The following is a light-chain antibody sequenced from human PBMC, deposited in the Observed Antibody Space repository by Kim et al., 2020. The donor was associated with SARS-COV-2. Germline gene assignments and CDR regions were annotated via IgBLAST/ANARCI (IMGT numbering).Light chain of an antibody. CDR3: PQRSYWPQT. V-gene: IGKV3-11*01. Sequence: EIVLTQSPATLSLSPGERGTLSCRASQSVSSYLAWYQQKPGQAPRLLIYDASNRATGIPARFSGSGSGTDFTLTISSLEPEDFAVYYWPQRSYWPQTFGQRTKVDIK. J-gene: IGKJ1*01. CDR2: DAS. CDR1: QSVSSY.